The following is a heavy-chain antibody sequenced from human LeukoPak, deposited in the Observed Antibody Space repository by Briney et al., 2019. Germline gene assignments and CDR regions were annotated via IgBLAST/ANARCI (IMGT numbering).Heavy chain of an antibody. Sequence: PSETLSLTCTVSGGSISSYYWRWIRQPPGKGLEWIGYIYYSGSTNYNPSLKSRVTISVDTSKNQFSLKLSSVTAADTAVYYCARGVGTTAHYYYGMDVWGQGTTVTVSS. CDR2: IYYSGST. D-gene: IGHD1-1*01. J-gene: IGHJ6*02. CDR1: GGSISSYY. V-gene: IGHV4-59*01. CDR3: ARGVGTTAHYYYGMDV.